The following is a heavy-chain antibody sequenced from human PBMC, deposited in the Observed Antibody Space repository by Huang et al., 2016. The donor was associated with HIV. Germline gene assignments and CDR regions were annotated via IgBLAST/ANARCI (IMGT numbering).Heavy chain of an antibody. D-gene: IGHD6-13*01. CDR2: MYYRGGT. CDR3: ARHAGSSRRYYFDY. J-gene: IGHJ4*02. V-gene: IGHV4-39*01. Sequence: QVQLQESGPGLVKPSETLSLTCIVSGASINSRSYYWGWIRQPPGRGLEWLGSMYYRGGTYDNPSLKSRVTMSVDTSKNEFSLKLRSVTAADTAVYYCARHAGSSRRYYFDYWGRGTLVTVSS. CDR1: GASINSRSYY.